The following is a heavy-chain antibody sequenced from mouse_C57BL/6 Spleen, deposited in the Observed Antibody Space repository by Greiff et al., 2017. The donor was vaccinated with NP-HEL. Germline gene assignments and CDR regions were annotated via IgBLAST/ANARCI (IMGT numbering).Heavy chain of an antibody. Sequence: QVQLQQSRAELVKPGASVKISCKASGYAFSSYWMNWVKQRPGKGLEWIGQIYPGDGDTNYNGKFKGKATLTADKSSSTAYMQLSSLTSEDSAVYFCAKTGTSGAMDYWGQGTSVTVSS. CDR1: GYAFSSYW. J-gene: IGHJ4*01. CDR3: AKTGTSGAMDY. CDR2: IYPGDGDT. D-gene: IGHD4-1*01. V-gene: IGHV1-80*01.